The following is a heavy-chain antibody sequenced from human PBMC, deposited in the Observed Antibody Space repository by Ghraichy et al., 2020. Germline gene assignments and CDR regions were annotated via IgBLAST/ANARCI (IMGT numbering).Heavy chain of an antibody. CDR1: GGSISSSSYY. Sequence: SETLSLTCTVSGGSISSSSYYWGWIRQPPGKGLEWIGSIYYSGSTYYNPSLKSRVTISVDTSKNQFSLKLSSVTAAGTAVYYRARQPNRPRGNSYSTRFGWFDAWGQGTLVTVSS. V-gene: IGHV4-39*01. J-gene: IGHJ5*02. CDR3: ARQPNRPRGNSYSTRFGWFDA. D-gene: IGHD5-18*01. CDR2: IYYSGST.